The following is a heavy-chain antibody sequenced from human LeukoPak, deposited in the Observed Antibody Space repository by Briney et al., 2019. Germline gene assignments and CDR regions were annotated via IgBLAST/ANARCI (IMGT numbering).Heavy chain of an antibody. D-gene: IGHD3-16*01. Sequence: SGTLSLTCTVSGASISSSSYYWDWIRQPPGKGLEWIGCIYYSGSTYYNPSLKSRVTISVDTSKNQFSLKLSSVTAADTAVYYCAGGGDYYYYMDVWGKGTTVTVSS. J-gene: IGHJ6*03. CDR3: AGGGDYYYYMDV. V-gene: IGHV4-39*01. CDR2: IYYSGST. CDR1: GASISSSSYY.